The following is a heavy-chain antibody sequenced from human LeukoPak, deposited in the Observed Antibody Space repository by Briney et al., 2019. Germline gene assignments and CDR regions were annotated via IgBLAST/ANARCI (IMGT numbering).Heavy chain of an antibody. J-gene: IGHJ5*02. D-gene: IGHD3-10*01. V-gene: IGHV1-8*01. Sequence: SVKVSCKASGYTFTSYDINWVRQATGQGLEWMGWMNPNSGNTGYAQKFQGRVTMTRNTSISTAYMELSSLRSEDTAVYYCARGSGLWFGPQGFDPWGQGTLVTVSS. CDR3: ARGSGLWFGPQGFDP. CDR1: GYTFTSYD. CDR2: MNPNSGNT.